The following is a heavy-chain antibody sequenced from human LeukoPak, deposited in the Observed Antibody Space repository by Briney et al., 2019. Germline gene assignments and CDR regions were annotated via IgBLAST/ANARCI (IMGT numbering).Heavy chain of an antibody. D-gene: IGHD3-3*01. V-gene: IGHV1-8*03. CDR1: GYTFTSYD. CDR2: MYPNSGNT. J-gene: IGHJ4*02. CDR3: ARDNYDFWSGYTVFDY. Sequence: ASVKVSCKASGYTFTSYDVNWVRQATGQGLEWMGWMYPNSGNTGYAQKFQGRVTITRNTSISTAYMELSSLRSEDTAVYYCARDNYDFWSGYTVFDYWGQGTLVTVSS.